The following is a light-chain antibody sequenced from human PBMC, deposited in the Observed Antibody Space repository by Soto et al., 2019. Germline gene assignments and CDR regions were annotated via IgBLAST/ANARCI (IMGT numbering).Light chain of an antibody. Sequence: DIQMTQSPSTLSASVGDSVSIICRASQSMGRWLAWYQQKPGKAPELLIYDASSLESGVSSRFSGSGSGTEFTPSISSLQPDDFATYFCQQYNSYPYTFGQGTNLAIK. V-gene: IGKV1-5*02. CDR3: QQYNSYPYT. CDR2: DAS. J-gene: IGKJ2*01. CDR1: QSMGRW.